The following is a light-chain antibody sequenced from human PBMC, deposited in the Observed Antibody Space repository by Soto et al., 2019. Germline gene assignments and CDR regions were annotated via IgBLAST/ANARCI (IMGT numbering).Light chain of an antibody. CDR1: QSVSSS. CDR3: QQRSNWPPDLT. V-gene: IGKV3-11*01. CDR2: DAS. J-gene: IGKJ4*01. Sequence: EIVLTQSPATLSLSPGERATLSCRASQSVSSSLAWYQQKPGQAPRLLIYDASNRATGIPARFSGSGSGTDFTLTISSLEPQDFAVYYCQQRSNWPPDLTFGGGTKVEI.